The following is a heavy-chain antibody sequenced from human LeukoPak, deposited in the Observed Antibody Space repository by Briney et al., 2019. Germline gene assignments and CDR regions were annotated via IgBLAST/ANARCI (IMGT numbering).Heavy chain of an antibody. Sequence: ASVKVSCKASGYTFTGYYMHWVRQAPGQGLEWMGWINPNSGGTNYAQKFQGRVTMTRDTSISTAYMELSRLRSDDTAVYYCARDMAYGDYDLYGMDVWGQGTTVTVSS. CDR2: INPNSGGT. V-gene: IGHV1-2*02. CDR3: ARDMAYGDYDLYGMDV. D-gene: IGHD4-17*01. J-gene: IGHJ6*02. CDR1: GYTFTGYY.